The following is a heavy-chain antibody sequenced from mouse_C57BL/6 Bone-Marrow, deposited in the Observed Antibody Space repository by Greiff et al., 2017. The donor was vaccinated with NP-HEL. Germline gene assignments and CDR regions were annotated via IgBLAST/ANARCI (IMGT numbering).Heavy chain of an antibody. CDR3: ARELGRYFDV. CDR1: GYTFTSYG. V-gene: IGHV1-81*01. Sequence: QVHVKQSGAELARPGASVKLSCKASGYTFTSYGISWVKQRTGQGLEWIGEIYPRSGNTYYNEKFKGKATLTADKSSSTAYMELRLTSEDSAVYFCARELGRYFDVWGTGTTVTVSS. J-gene: IGHJ1*03. CDR2: IYPRSGNT. D-gene: IGHD4-1*01.